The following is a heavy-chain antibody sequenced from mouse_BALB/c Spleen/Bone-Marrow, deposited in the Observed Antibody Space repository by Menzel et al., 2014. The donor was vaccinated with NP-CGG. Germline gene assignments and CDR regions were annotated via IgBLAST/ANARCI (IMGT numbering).Heavy chain of an antibody. J-gene: IGHJ3*01. CDR2: IFPGDGST. D-gene: IGHD2-4*01. CDR3: ARRVYYDYDGGAWFAY. CDR1: GYTFTSYD. V-gene: IGHV1S56*01. Sequence: QVQLQQPGAELVKPGASVKLSCKASGYTFTSYDINWVRQRPEQGLEWIGWIFPGDGSTKYNEKFKGKATLTTDKSSSTGYMQLSRLTSEDSAVYFCARRVYYDYDGGAWFAYWGQGTLVTVSA.